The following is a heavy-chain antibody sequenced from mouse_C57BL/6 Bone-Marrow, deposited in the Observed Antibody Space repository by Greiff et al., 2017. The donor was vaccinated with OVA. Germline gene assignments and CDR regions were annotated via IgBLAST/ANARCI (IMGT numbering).Heavy chain of an antibody. CDR2: IYPRDGST. CDR1: GYTFTSYD. CDR3: ARRRYFDV. J-gene: IGHJ1*03. V-gene: IGHV1-85*01. Sequence: QVQLQQSGPELVKPGASVKLSCKASGYTFTSYDINWVKQRPGQGLEWIGWIYPRDGSTKYNEKLKGKATLTVDTSSSTAYMEPHNLTSEDSAVYFCARRRYFDVWGTGTTVTVSS.